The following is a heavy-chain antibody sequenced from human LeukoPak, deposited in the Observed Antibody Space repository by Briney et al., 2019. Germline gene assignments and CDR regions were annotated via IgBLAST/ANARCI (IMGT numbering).Heavy chain of an antibody. J-gene: IGHJ4*02. D-gene: IGHD5-24*01. CDR2: IIPIFGTA. V-gene: IGHV1-69*05. Sequence: ASVKVSCKASGGTFSSYAIIWVRQAPGQGLEWMGGIIPIFGTANYAQKFQGRVTITTDESTSTAYMELSSLRSEDTAVYYCARGGDGYNPYFDYWGQGTLVTVSS. CDR3: ARGGDGYNPYFDY. CDR1: GGTFSSYA.